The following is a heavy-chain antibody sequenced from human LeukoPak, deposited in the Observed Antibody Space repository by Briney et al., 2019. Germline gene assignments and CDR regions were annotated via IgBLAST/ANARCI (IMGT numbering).Heavy chain of an antibody. V-gene: IGHV4-30-2*01. J-gene: IGHJ4*02. CDR2: IYHSGST. CDR3: ATPITIFGVVIN. D-gene: IGHD3-3*01. CDR1: GGSISSGGYY. Sequence: SETLSLTCTVSGGSISSGGYYWSWIRQPPGKGLEWIGYIYHSGSTYYNPSLKSRVTISVDRSKNQFSLKLSSVTAADTAVYYCATPITIFGVVINWGQGTLVTVSS.